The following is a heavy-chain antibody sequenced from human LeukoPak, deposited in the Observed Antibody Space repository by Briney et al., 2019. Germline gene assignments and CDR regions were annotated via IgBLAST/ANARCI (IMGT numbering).Heavy chain of an antibody. CDR3: ATGAIRFLDRIYDAFDI. J-gene: IGHJ3*02. CDR1: GYSFTNYG. D-gene: IGHD3-3*01. Sequence: ASVKVSCKASGYSFTNYGITWVRQAPGRRLEWMGWISPYNGDTNYAQNFQGRVTMTTDTSTSTAYMELRSLRSEDTAVYYCATGAIRFLDRIYDAFDIWGQGTMVTVSS. CDR2: ISPYNGDT. V-gene: IGHV1-18*01.